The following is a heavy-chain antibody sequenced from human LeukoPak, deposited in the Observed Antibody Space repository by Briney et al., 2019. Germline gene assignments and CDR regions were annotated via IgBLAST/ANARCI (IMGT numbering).Heavy chain of an antibody. CDR3: ARDRYYYDSSGYSPWFDP. CDR2: INHSGST. D-gene: IGHD3-22*01. CDR1: GGSFSGYY. Sequence: PSETLSLTCAVYGGSFSGYYWSWIRQPPGKGLEWIGEINHSGSTNYNPSLKSRVTISVDTSKNQFSLKLSSVTAADTAVYYCARDRYYYDSSGYSPWFDPWGQGTLVTVSS. J-gene: IGHJ5*02. V-gene: IGHV4-34*01.